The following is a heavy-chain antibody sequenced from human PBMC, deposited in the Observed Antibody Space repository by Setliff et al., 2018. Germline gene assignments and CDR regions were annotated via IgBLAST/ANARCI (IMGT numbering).Heavy chain of an antibody. Sequence: SETLSLTCTVSGGSISSGDYYWSWIRQPPGKGLEWIGYIYYSGSTYYNPSLKSRVTISVDTSKNQFSLKLSSVAAADTAVYYCARAALGVYYFDYWGQGTLVTVSS. J-gene: IGHJ4*02. CDR2: IYYSGST. CDR3: ARAALGVYYFDY. V-gene: IGHV4-30-4*08. CDR1: GGSISSGDYY.